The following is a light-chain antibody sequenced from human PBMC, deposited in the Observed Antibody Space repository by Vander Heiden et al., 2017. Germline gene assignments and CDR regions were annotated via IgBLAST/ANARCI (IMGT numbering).Light chain of an antibody. V-gene: IGKV2-28*01. J-gene: IGKJ2*01. Sequence: DIVVTQSPLSLPVTPGEPASISCRPSQSLLHRNGYNYFHWSLQKPGQSPQLLIYWGSNRASGVPDRFSGSGSGRYFTLQISRVEAEDVGVYYCMQALQTPYTFGQGTKLVIK. CDR2: WGS. CDR3: MQALQTPYT. CDR1: QSLLHRNGYNY.